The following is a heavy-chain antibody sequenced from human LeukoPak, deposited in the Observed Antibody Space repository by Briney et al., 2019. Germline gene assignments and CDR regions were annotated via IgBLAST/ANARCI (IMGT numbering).Heavy chain of an antibody. V-gene: IGHV3-30-3*01. D-gene: IGHD6-19*01. CDR1: GFTFSSYA. CDR2: ISYDGSNK. J-gene: IGHJ4*02. Sequence: GGSLRLSCAASGFTFSSYAMHWARQAPGKGLELVAVISYDGSNKYYADSVKGRFTISRDNSKNTLYLQMNSLRAEDTAVYYCARRRYSSDPYYFDYWGQGTLVTVSS. CDR3: ARRRYSSDPYYFDY.